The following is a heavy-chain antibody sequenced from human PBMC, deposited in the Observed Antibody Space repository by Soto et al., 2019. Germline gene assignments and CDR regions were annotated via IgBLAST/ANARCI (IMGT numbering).Heavy chain of an antibody. CDR3: AREGFGYSHTY. CDR2: ISSSSAI. D-gene: IGHD5-18*01. J-gene: IGHJ4*02. Sequence: GGSLRLSFAASGFTFSSYNMNWVRQAPGKGLEWVSFISSSSAIYYADSVKGRFTISRDNAKNSLYLQMNSLRAEDTAIYYCAREGFGYSHTYWGQGTLVTVSS. V-gene: IGHV3-48*01. CDR1: GFTFSSYN.